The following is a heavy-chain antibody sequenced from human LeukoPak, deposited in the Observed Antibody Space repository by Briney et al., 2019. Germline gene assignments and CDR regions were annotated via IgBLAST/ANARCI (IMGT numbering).Heavy chain of an antibody. CDR1: GFAFSTYW. J-gene: IGHJ4*02. CDR2: ISQYESEK. V-gene: IGHV3-7*01. CDR3: ATDTRGFFDY. D-gene: IGHD1-1*01. Sequence: GGSLRLSCAASGFAFSTYWVTWVRQAPGKGLEWVANISQYESEKYYVDSVKGRFTIFRDNAKNSLSLQMNSLSVEDTAVYYCATDTRGFFDYWGQGTLVTVSS.